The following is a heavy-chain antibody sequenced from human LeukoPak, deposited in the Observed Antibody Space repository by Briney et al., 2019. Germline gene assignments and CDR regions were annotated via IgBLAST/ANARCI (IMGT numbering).Heavy chain of an antibody. D-gene: IGHD3-3*01. CDR2: ISHRGST. CDR1: GYSISNGYY. CDR3: ARGAEYYAIWRGYAGYSDY. J-gene: IGHJ4*02. Sequence: SETLSLTCTVSGYSISNGYYWGWIRQPPVKGLEWVGSISHRGSTYYNPSLRSRITISLDRSKQKFSLKLTSVTAADTAVYFCARGAEYYAIWRGYAGYSDYWGQGISVTVSS. V-gene: IGHV4-38-2*02.